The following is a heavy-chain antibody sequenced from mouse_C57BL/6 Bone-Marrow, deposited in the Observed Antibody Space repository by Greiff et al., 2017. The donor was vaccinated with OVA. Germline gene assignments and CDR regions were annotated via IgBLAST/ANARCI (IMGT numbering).Heavy chain of an antibody. CDR2: IFPGSGST. J-gene: IGHJ2*01. CDR3: AREGGTVPYYFDY. CDR1: GYTFTDYY. Sequence: VKLQESGPELVKPGASVKISCKASGYTFTDYYINWVKQRPGQGLEWIGWIFPGSGSTYYNEKFKGKATLTVDKSSSTAYMLLSSLTSEDSAVYFCAREGGTVPYYFDYWGQGTTLTVSS. D-gene: IGHD4-1*01. V-gene: IGHV1-75*01.